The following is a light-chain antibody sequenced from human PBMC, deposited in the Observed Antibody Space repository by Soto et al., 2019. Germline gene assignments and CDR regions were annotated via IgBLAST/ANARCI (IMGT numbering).Light chain of an antibody. V-gene: IGLV1-44*01. CDR3: AAWDDTLSVWV. J-gene: IGLJ3*02. CDR1: RSNIGRST. Sequence: QSVLTQPPSTSGTPGQRVTISCSGSRSNIGRSTVNWYQQLPGTAPKVLVYSTNQRPSGVPDRFSGSKSGTSASLAISGLQSEDEADYYCAAWDDTLSVWVFGGGTQLIVL. CDR2: STN.